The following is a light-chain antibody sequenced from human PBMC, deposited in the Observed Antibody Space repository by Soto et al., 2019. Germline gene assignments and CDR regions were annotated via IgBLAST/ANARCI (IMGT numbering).Light chain of an antibody. CDR1: SSDVGGYNY. Sequence: QSALTQPRSVSGSPGQSVTVSCTGSSSDVGGYNYVSWYQQHPGKAPKLLISDVANRASGVPDRFSGSKSGNTASLTISGLQPDDEAEYFCCSFAGRKTWVFGGGTKLTVL. J-gene: IGLJ3*02. CDR3: CSFAGRKTWV. CDR2: DVA. V-gene: IGLV2-11*01.